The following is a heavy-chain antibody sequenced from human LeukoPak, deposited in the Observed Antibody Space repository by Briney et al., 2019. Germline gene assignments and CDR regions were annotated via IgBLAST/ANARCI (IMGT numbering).Heavy chain of an antibody. Sequence: GGSLRLSCEASGFTVSSNYMSWVRQAPGKGLEWVSVIYSGGSTYYADSVKGRFTISRDNSKNTLYLQMNSLRAEDTAVYYCARVLLGDYFDYWGQGTLVTVSS. CDR2: IYSGGST. D-gene: IGHD4-17*01. CDR3: ARVLLGDYFDY. V-gene: IGHV3-66*01. J-gene: IGHJ4*02. CDR1: GFTVSSNY.